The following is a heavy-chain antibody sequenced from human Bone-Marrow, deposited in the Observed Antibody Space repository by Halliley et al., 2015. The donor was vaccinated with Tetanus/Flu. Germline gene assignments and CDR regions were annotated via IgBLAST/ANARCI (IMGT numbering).Heavy chain of an antibody. CDR2: IYPGASDT. Sequence: EWMGIIYPGASDTRYSPSFQGQVPLSVDKSVNTTFLQWSSLKASDSAMYYCAKHTRWGEGSYDFWGQGTLVTVSS. J-gene: IGHJ4*02. D-gene: IGHD3-16*01. CDR3: AKHTRWGEGSYDF. V-gene: IGHV5-51*01.